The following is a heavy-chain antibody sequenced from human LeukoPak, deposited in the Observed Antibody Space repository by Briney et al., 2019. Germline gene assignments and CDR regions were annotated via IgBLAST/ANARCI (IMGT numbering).Heavy chain of an antibody. CDR1: GYTFCAYW. CDR2: INNDGTAT. J-gene: IGHJ4*02. CDR3: AREILEPGKTHEY. D-gene: IGHD1-1*01. Sequence: GGSLRLSCAASGYTFCAYWKHWVRHVRGKGRVCLLRINNDGTATFFADSVKGRFTISRDNAKNTLYLQMDSLRAEDTAMYYCAREILEPGKTHEYWGQGALVTVSS. V-gene: IGHV3-74*01.